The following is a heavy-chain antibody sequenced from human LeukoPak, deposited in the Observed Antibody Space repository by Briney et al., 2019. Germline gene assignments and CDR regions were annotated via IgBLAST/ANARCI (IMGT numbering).Heavy chain of an antibody. J-gene: IGHJ4*02. V-gene: IGHV1-69*04. CDR2: IIPILGIA. CDR3: ARGGNTFYFFDY. CDR1: GGTFSSYA. D-gene: IGHD3-16*01. Sequence: SVKVSCKASGGTFSSYAISWVRQAPGQGLEWMGRIIPILGIANYAQKFQGRVTITADKSTSTAYMELSSLRSEDTAVYYCARGGNTFYFFDYWGQGILVTVSS.